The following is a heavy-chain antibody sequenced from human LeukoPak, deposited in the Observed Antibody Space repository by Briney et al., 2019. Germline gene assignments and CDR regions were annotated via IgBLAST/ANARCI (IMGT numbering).Heavy chain of an antibody. CDR1: GYTFTDFSDYY. CDR3: VRVSTSWYFDY. D-gene: IGHD6-19*01. J-gene: IGHJ4*02. Sequence: ASVKVSCRASGYTFTDFSDYYIHWVRQAPGQGLEWMGWINPNSGATYYAHKFQGRVTMTRDTSINTAYMELSRLTSDDTVVYFCVRVSTSWYFDYWGQGTLVSVSS. CDR2: INPNSGAT. V-gene: IGHV1-2*02.